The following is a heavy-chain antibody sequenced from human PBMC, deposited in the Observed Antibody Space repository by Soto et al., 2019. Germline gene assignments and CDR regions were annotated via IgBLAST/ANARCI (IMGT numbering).Heavy chain of an antibody. J-gene: IGHJ6*02. Sequence: EVQLLESGGGLGQGGGSLRLSCAASGFTFSSYTMNWVRQAPGKGLEWVSLISARGGSTYYADSVKGRFTISRDISTNTLYLQMNSLRAEDTGVYYCARDPPNDKTQIEYGMDVWGQGTAVTVSS. CDR3: ARDPPNDKTQIEYGMDV. CDR2: ISARGGST. D-gene: IGHD3-22*01. V-gene: IGHV3-23*01. CDR1: GFTFSSYT.